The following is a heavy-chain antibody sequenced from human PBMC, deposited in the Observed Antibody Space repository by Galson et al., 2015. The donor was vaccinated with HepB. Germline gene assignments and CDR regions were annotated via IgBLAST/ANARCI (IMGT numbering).Heavy chain of an antibody. CDR2: IDWDDDK. Sequence: PALVKPTQTLTLTCTFSGFSLSTSGMCVSWIRQPPGKALEWLARIDWDDDKYYSTSLKTRLTISKDTSKNQVVLTMTNMDPVDTATYYCARRHDYGDNDAFDIWGQGTMVTVSS. J-gene: IGHJ3*02. V-gene: IGHV2-70*11. CDR1: GFSLSTSGMC. D-gene: IGHD4-17*01. CDR3: ARRHDYGDNDAFDI.